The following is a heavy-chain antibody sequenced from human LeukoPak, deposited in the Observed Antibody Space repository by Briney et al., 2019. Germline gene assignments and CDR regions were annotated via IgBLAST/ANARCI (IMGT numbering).Heavy chain of an antibody. V-gene: IGHV3-53*01. CDR2: IYSGGSA. D-gene: IGHD5-24*01. Sequence: PGGSLRLSCTASGFIFSNAWMSWVRQAPGKGLEWVSVIYSGGSAYYADSVKGRFTISRANSKNTLYLQMSSLGAEDTAVYFCAGGAGDGYNPFDYWGQGTLVTVSS. CDR1: GFIFSNAW. CDR3: AGGAGDGYNPFDY. J-gene: IGHJ4*02.